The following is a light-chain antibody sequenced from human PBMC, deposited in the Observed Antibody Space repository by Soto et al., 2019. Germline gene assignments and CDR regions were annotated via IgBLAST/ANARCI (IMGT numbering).Light chain of an antibody. V-gene: IGKV3-11*01. Sequence: FVVTQSPDTLSLSPGETATLSCRASQRVSSSVAWYQHKPGQSPRLVVYSGYKRSPGVPARFSGSGSGTDFTLTISSLESDDFAIYYCQQRYSWLRVFGPGTKVEVK. CDR1: QRVSSS. J-gene: IGKJ1*01. CDR2: SGY. CDR3: QQRYSWLRV.